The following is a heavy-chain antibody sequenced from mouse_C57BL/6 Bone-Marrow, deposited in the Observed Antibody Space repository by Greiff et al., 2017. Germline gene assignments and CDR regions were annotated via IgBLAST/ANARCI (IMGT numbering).Heavy chain of an antibody. V-gene: IGHV1-5*01. J-gene: IGHJ2*01. CDR1: GYTFTSYW. Sequence: EVQLQQSGTVLARPGASVKMSCKTSGYTFTSYWMHWVKQRPGQGLEWIGAIYPGNSDTSYNQKFKGKAKLAAVNSASAAYMELSSLTNEDSAVYYCTLITSVEGLGRSFDDWGQGTTLSV. D-gene: IGHD1-1*01. CDR3: TLITSVEGLGRSFDD. CDR2: IYPGNSDT.